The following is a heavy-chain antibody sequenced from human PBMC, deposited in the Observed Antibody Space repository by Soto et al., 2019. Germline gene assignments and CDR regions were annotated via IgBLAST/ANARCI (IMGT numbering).Heavy chain of an antibody. CDR1: GYTLTELS. V-gene: IGHV1-24*01. J-gene: IGHJ3*02. D-gene: IGHD3-10*01. CDR3: ATYRVVRGVSITPHGPCDI. CDR2: FDPEDGEP. Sequence: ASVKVSCPVSGYTLTELSMHWVRQAPGKGLEWMGGFDPEDGEPIYAQKFQGRVTMTEDTSTDTAYMELSSLRCEDTAVYYCATYRVVRGVSITPHGPCDIWGRGTMVDVSS.